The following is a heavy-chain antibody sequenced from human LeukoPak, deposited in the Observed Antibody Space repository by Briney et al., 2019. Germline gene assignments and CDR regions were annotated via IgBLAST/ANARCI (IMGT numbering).Heavy chain of an antibody. D-gene: IGHD3-10*01. Sequence: PSETLSLTCAVYGGSFSGYYWSWIRQPPGKGLEWIGEINHSGSTNYNPSLKSRVTISVDTSKNQFSLKLSSVTAADTAVYYCARPRATMVRGSFDYWGQGTLVTVPS. CDR3: ARPRATMVRGSFDY. CDR2: INHSGST. V-gene: IGHV4-34*01. CDR1: GGSFSGYY. J-gene: IGHJ4*02.